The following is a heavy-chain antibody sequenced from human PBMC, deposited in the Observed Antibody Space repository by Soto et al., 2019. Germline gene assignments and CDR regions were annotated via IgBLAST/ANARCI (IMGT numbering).Heavy chain of an antibody. V-gene: IGHV3-48*01. CDR1: GFTFNRYS. J-gene: IGHJ6*03. D-gene: IGHD2-21*01. CDR2: ISSSTTTI. Sequence: GGSLRLSCAASGFTFNRYSINWVCQAPGKGLEWVAYISSSTTTIYYADSVKGRFTITRDNAKNSLYLQMNSLRAEDTAVYCCARCRFPYYYYYMDVWGKGTTVTVSS. CDR3: ARCRFPYYYYYMDV.